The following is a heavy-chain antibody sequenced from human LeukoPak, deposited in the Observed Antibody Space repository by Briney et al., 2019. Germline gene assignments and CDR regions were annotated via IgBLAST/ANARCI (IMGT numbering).Heavy chain of an antibody. CDR2: IKQDGSEK. J-gene: IGHJ3*02. Sequence: GGSLRLSCAASGFIFGTYWMSWVRQAPGKGLEWVAIIKQDGSEKYYVDSVRGRFTISRDNAKNSLYLQMNSLRAEDTAFYYCARDVFIWGQGTMVTVSS. D-gene: IGHD2-21*01. V-gene: IGHV3-7*01. CDR3: ARDVFI. CDR1: GFIFGTYW.